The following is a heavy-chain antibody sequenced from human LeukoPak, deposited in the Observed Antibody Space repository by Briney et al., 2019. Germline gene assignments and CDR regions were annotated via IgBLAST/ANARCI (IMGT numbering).Heavy chain of an antibody. CDR2: IFWNGGKI. CDR1: GFTFSNAW. D-gene: IGHD6-13*01. J-gene: IGHJ4*02. CDR3: ARDLAADRRGYFDR. V-gene: IGHV3-20*04. Sequence: GGSLRLSCAASGFTFSNAWMHWVRQAPGKGLEWVSGIFWNGGKISYADSVKGRFTISRDNARNSLFLQMNSLRAEDTALYYCARDLAADRRGYFDRWGQGTLVIVSS.